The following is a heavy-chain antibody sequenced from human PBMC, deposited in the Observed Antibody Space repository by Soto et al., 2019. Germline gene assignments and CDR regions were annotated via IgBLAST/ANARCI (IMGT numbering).Heavy chain of an antibody. Sequence: WVILCLTCAIYGGSFSGFHWSWIRQPPWKGLEWIGEINDSGTTNYDPSFKSRVTISADTSKDHFSLRLTSVTAADTPVYYCARETSQNVYSPYGMDVCGQGTTVT. J-gene: IGHJ6*02. D-gene: IGHD2-15*01. CDR3: ARETSQNVYSPYGMDV. V-gene: IGHV4-34*01. CDR1: GGSFSGFH. CDR2: INDSGTT.